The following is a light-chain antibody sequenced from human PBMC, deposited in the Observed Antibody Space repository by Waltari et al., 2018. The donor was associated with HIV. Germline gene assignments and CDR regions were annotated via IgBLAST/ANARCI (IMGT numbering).Light chain of an antibody. CDR3: QQSYSTPMYT. J-gene: IGKJ2*01. CDR1: QSISSY. V-gene: IGKV1-39*01. CDR2: AAS. Sequence: DIQMTQSPSSLSASVGDRVTITCQASQSISSYLNWYQQKPGKAPKLLIYAASSLQSGVPSRFSGSGSGTDVTVTISSLQPEDFATYYCQQSYSTPMYTFGQGTKLEIK.